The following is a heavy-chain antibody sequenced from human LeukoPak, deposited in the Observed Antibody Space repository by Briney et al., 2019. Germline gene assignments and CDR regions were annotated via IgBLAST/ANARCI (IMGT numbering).Heavy chain of an antibody. Sequence: GGSLRLSCAASGLTLSRYWMHWVRQTPGQGLVWVSCINNGGSNTWYADSVKGRFTISRDSAKNTLYLQMNSLRVEDTAVYYCARLATATTDYWGQGTLVTVSS. CDR3: ARLATATTDY. J-gene: IGHJ4*02. D-gene: IGHD4-17*01. CDR2: INNGGSNT. CDR1: GLTLSRYW. V-gene: IGHV3-74*01.